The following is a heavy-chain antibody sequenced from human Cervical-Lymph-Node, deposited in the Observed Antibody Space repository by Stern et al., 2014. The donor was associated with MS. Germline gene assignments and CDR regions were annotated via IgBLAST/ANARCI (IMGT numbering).Heavy chain of an antibody. V-gene: IGHV3-33*01. D-gene: IGHD6-19*01. J-gene: IGHJ1*01. CDR3: ASGAGSGWYRSDEYLQY. CDR2: LRDDGSTK. Sequence: VQLVESGGGVVQPGRSLRLSCAASGFTSSSVGMNWVRQAPGKGLEWVAVLRDDGSTKYYADSVKGRFTISRDNSKNTLYLQMNSLRTEDTAVYYCASGAGSGWYRSDEYLQYWGQGTLVTVCS. CDR1: GFTSSSVG.